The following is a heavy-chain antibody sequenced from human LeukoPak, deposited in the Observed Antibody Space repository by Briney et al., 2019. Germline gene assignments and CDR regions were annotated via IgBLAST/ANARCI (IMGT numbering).Heavy chain of an antibody. CDR3: ARDRRLSPWPHIDY. D-gene: IGHD2/OR15-2a*01. V-gene: IGHV3-30*01. Sequence: GSLRLSCAASGFTFGSYAMHWVRQAPGKGLEWVAVISYDGSNKYYADSVKGRFTISRDNSKNTLYLQMNSLRAEDTAVYYCARDRRLSPWPHIDYWGQGTLVTVSS. CDR1: GFTFGSYA. J-gene: IGHJ4*02. CDR2: ISYDGSNK.